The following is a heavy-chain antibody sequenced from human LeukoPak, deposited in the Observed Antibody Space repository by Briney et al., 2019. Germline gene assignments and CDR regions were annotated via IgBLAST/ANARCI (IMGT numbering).Heavy chain of an antibody. CDR1: GYTFTSYD. D-gene: IGHD6-13*01. Sequence: ASVKVSCKASGYTFTSYDINWLRQATGQGLEWMGWMNPNSGNTGYAQKFQGRVTITRNTSIGTAYMELSSLRSEDTAVYYCARQVAAAEQIDFWGQGTLVTVSS. V-gene: IGHV1-8*03. CDR2: MNPNSGNT. J-gene: IGHJ4*02. CDR3: ARQVAAAEQIDF.